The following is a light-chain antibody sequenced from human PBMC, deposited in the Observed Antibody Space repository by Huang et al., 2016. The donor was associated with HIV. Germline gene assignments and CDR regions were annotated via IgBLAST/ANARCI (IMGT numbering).Light chain of an antibody. CDR1: RSVSTN. Sequence: EIVMTQSPATLSVSPGERVTLSCRANRSVSTNLAWYQQRPAQAPRLLIYGASTRAPGIPARFSGSGSGTDFSLTISSLQSEDFALYYCHQYNNWLLSFGGGTRVDI. J-gene: IGKJ4*01. CDR3: HQYNNWLLS. V-gene: IGKV3-15*01. CDR2: GAS.